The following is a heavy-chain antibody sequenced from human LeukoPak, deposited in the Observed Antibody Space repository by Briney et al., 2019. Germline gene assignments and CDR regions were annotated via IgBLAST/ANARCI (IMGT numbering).Heavy chain of an antibody. D-gene: IGHD3-10*02. J-gene: IGHJ6*04. CDR3: AELGITMIGGV. V-gene: IGHV3-48*03. CDR2: IDTSGSLI. CDR1: GLTFSSYE. Sequence: GGSLRLSCAASGLTFSSYEMIWVRQAPGKGLEWISYIDTSGSLIHYADSVRGRLTISRDDAKNSLYLQMNSLRAEDTAVYYCAELGITMIGGVWGKGTTVTISS.